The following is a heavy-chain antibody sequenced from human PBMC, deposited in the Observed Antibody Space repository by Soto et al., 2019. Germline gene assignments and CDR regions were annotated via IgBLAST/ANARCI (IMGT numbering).Heavy chain of an antibody. J-gene: IGHJ5*02. Sequence: SVKVSCKASGGTFSSYAISWVRQAPGQGLEWMGGIIPIFGTANYAQKFQGRVTITADESTSTAYMELSSLRSEDTAVYYCARDWQQQLSFRDNWFAPWGQGTLVTVSS. CDR2: IIPIFGTA. V-gene: IGHV1-69*13. CDR1: GGTFSSYA. D-gene: IGHD6-13*01. CDR3: ARDWQQQLSFRDNWFAP.